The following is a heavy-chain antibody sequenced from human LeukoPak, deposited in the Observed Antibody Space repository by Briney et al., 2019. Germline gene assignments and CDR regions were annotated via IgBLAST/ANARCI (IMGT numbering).Heavy chain of an antibody. CDR1: GYTLTNYA. CDR3: VRGGPNKSGWTLDY. J-gene: IGHJ4*02. CDR2: FNSDTGNT. D-gene: IGHD6-19*01. Sequence: ASVKVSCKASGYTLTNYAIHWVRQAPGQRLEWMGWFNSDTGNTEYSQKFQGRVSISRDTSVNTAYMEVNRLRPEDTAVFYCVRGGPNKSGWTLDYWGQGTLVTVSS. V-gene: IGHV1-3*01.